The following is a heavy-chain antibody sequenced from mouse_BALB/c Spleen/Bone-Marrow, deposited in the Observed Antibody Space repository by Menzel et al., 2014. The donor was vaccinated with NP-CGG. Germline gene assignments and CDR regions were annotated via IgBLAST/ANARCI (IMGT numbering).Heavy chain of an antibody. D-gene: IGHD4-1*01. CDR3: TRGGNWDDFDY. Sequence: EVKLMGSGGGLVQPGGSRKLSCAASGFTFSSFGMHWVRQAPEKGLEWVAYISSGSSTIFYADTVKGRFTVSRDNPKNTLFLQMTSLRSEDTAMYYCTRGGNWDDFDYWGQGTTLTVSS. J-gene: IGHJ2*01. V-gene: IGHV5-17*02. CDR2: ISSGSSTI. CDR1: GFTFSSFG.